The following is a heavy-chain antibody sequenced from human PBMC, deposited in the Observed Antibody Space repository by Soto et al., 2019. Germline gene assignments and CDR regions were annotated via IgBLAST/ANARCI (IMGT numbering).Heavy chain of an antibody. Sequence: QVQLVQSGAEVKKPGASVKVSCKASGYTFSDHDINWVRQATGQGPEWLGWMNPNSGDTGYAQNFQGRVNMTRDNCRRTGYIELSSLRSEDTGVNYCSGGGGNWNDDYFDYWGQGTMVTVSS. J-gene: IGHJ4*02. V-gene: IGHV1-8*01. CDR2: MNPNSGDT. CDR3: SGGGGNWNDDYFDY. CDR1: GYTFSDHD. D-gene: IGHD1-1*01.